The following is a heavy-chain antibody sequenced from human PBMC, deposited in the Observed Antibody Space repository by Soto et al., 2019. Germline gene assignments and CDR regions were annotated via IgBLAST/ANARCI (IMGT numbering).Heavy chain of an antibody. CDR3: AKSLGGEIYYYDSAMDV. V-gene: IGHV1-69*01. Sequence: QVQVVQSGAEVKRPGSSVNVSCKASGGYFNNRQTLTSYPISWVRQAPGQGLECLGGNIPLFGTTNYAQRFQGSVTITADQPTSTNYLALNNVTSDDPAVYYCAKSLGGEIYYYDSAMDVWGQGTTVTVSS. D-gene: IGHD3-16*01. CDR1: GGYFNNRQTLTSYP. CDR2: NIPLFGTT. J-gene: IGHJ6*02.